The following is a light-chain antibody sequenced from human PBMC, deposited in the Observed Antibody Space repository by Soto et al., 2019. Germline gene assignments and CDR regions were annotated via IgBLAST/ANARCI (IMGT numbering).Light chain of an antibody. V-gene: IGKV3-15*01. Sequence: EIVMTQSPATLSVSPGERATLSCRVSQSVSSNLAWYQQKPGQAPRLLIYGASTRATGIPARFSGSGSGTEFTLTISSLQSEDFAVYYCQQYNNGWTFGQGTKVEIK. CDR1: QSVSSN. CDR2: GAS. CDR3: QQYNNGWT. J-gene: IGKJ1*01.